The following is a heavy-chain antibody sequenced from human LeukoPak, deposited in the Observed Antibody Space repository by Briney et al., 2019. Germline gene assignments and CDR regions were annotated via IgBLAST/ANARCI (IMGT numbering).Heavy chain of an antibody. CDR3: ARDYGDYYGMDV. D-gene: IGHD4-17*01. V-gene: IGHV3-21*01. CDR2: ISRSSNYI. Sequence: GGSLRLSCAASGFTFSSFSMNWVRQAPGKGLEWVSSISRSSNYINYADSVRGRFTVSRDNAKNSLYLQMNSLRAEDTAVYYCARDYGDYYGMDVWGQGTTVTVSS. CDR1: GFTFSSFS. J-gene: IGHJ6*02.